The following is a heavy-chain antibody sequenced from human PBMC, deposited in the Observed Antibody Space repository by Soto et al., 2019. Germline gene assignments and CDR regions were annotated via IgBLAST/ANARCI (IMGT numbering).Heavy chain of an antibody. Sequence: EVQLVESGGGWVQPGGSLRLSCGASGFNLSNYWMIWVRQAPGKGLDWVANIKQDGSEKYYADSVKGRFTISRDNAKISLYLQMNSLRAEDTALYYCARGRPDYWGQGTLVTVAS. V-gene: IGHV3-7*01. CDR1: GFNLSNYW. J-gene: IGHJ4*02. D-gene: IGHD1-1*01. CDR2: IKQDGSEK. CDR3: ARGRPDY.